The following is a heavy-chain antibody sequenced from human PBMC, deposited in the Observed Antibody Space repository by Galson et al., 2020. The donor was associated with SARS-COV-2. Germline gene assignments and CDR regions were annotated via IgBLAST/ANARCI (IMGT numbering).Heavy chain of an antibody. D-gene: IGHD5-18*01. CDR2: IYDIGST. J-gene: IGHJ4*02. CDR3: VRDDGTAPYDY. CDR1: GSSFSNKY. V-gene: IGHV3-53*05. Sequence: METGGSLRLSCAASGSSFSNKYMSWVRQAPGKGLEWVSAIYDIGSTNYADSVWGRFTISRDTSKNMVYLQMNSLRAEDTAVYYCVRDDGTAPYDYWGQGTLVTVSS.